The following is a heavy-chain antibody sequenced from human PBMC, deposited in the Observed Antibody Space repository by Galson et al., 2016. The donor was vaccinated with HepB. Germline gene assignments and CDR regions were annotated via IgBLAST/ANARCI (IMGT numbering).Heavy chain of an antibody. CDR2: IYSGGST. D-gene: IGHD3-9*01. CDR3: ARGVSDLTGYYPHFDY. Sequence: SLRLSCAASGFTVSSNYMSWVRQAPGKGLEWVAVIYSGGSTYYADSVKGRFTISRDNTKNTLYPQMNSLRAEDTAVYYCARGVSDLTGYYPHFDYWGQGTLVTVSS. V-gene: IGHV3-53*01. J-gene: IGHJ4*02. CDR1: GFTVSSNY.